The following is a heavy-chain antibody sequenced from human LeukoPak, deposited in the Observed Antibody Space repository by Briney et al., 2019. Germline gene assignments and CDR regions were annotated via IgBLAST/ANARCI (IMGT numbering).Heavy chain of an antibody. J-gene: IGHJ4*02. Sequence: VASVKVSCKASGYTFTGYYMHWVRQAPGQGLEWMGWINPNSGGTNYAQKFQGRVTMTRDTSTSTVYMELSSLRSEDTAVYYCARDQHSSGYYLDYWGQGTLVTVSS. CDR2: INPNSGGT. CDR3: ARDQHSSGYYLDY. D-gene: IGHD3-22*01. V-gene: IGHV1-2*02. CDR1: GYTFTGYY.